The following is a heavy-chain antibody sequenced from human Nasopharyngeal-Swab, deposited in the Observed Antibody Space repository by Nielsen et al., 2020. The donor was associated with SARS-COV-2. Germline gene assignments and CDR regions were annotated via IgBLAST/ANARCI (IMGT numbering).Heavy chain of an antibody. Sequence: ETLSLTCAASEFTMSRNGMHWVRQAPGKGLEWVAYISSSSSTSYYADSVKGRFTISRDDPKNSLYLQMISLRDEDTALYYCARDVAIVGATLENWGQGTLVTVSS. CDR3: ARDVAIVGATLEN. CDR1: EFTMSRNG. J-gene: IGHJ4*02. D-gene: IGHD1-26*01. V-gene: IGHV3-48*02. CDR2: ISSSSSTS.